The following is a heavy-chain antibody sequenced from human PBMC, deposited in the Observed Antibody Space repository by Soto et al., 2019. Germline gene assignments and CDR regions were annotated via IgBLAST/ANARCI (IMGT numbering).Heavy chain of an antibody. CDR2: ISYSGIT. CDR1: GGSIRNDNFY. D-gene: IGHD3-9*01. J-gene: IGHJ3*01. V-gene: IGHV4-31*03. CDR3: ARDLAGVVTGRVAFAV. Sequence: QVRLQESGQGLVRPSQTLSLICTVSGGSIRNDNFYWSFLRQRPGTGLEWLGYISYSGITFYNPSLESRLFISVDPSNHKFSLNLRSVTAADTAMYYCARDLAGVVTGRVAFAVWGPGTLITVSS.